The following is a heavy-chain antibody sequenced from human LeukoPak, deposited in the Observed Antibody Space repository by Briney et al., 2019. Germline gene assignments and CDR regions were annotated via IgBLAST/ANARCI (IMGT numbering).Heavy chain of an antibody. V-gene: IGHV4-34*01. D-gene: IGHD2-15*01. CDR1: GESFSAYF. CDR3: ARGSSFDGYCSAGACDAGYYDS. Sequence: PSETLSLTCAVYGESFSAYFWNWIRQAPGKPLEYIGEINHRGSSHYNPSLKTRVTLAVDTSKNQFSLRLTSVTDEDTAVYFCARGSSFDGYCSAGACDAGYYDSWGQGTPVTVSS. J-gene: IGHJ4*02. CDR2: INHRGSS.